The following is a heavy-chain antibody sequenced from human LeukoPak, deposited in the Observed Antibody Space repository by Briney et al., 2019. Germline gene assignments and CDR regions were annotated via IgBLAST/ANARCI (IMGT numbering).Heavy chain of an antibody. V-gene: IGHV4-34*01. J-gene: IGHJ5*02. D-gene: IGHD6-13*01. CDR1: GGSFSGYY. CDR3: ARGDLIMAAGVYWFDP. CDR2: INHSGST. Sequence: PSETLSLTCAVYGGSFSGYYWSWIRQPPGKGLEWIGEINHSGSTNYNPSLKSRVTISVDTSKNQFSLKLSSVTAADTAVYYCARGDLIMAAGVYWFDPWGQGTLVTVT.